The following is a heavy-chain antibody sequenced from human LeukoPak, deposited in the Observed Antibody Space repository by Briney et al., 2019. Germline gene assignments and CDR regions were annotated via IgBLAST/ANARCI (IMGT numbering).Heavy chain of an antibody. CDR2: IYYSGGT. J-gene: IGHJ4*02. Sequence: PSETLSLTCTVSGGAISSYYWSWIRQPPGKGLEWIGYIYYSGGTKYNPSLMSRVTISVDRAPSQFSLSLTSVTAADTAVYYCARDGLFDSSGYYMDSWGQGTLVIVSS. V-gene: IGHV4-59*01. D-gene: IGHD3-22*01. CDR1: GGAISSYY. CDR3: ARDGLFDSSGYYMDS.